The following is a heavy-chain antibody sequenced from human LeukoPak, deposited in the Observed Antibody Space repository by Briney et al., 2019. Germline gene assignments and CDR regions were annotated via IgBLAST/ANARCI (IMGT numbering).Heavy chain of an antibody. CDR1: GYSFTTYW. Sequence: GESLKISCRASGYSFTTYWIGWVRQMPGKGLEWMGVIFPADSDTRYSPSFQGQVTISADKSISTAYLQWSGLKASDTATYYCASVYSSTSWDYWGQGTLVTVSS. V-gene: IGHV5-51*01. CDR3: ASVYSSTSWDY. D-gene: IGHD6-13*01. CDR2: IFPADSDT. J-gene: IGHJ4*02.